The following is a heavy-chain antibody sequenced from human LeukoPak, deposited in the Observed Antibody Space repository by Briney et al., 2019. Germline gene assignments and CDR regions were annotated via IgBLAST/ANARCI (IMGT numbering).Heavy chain of an antibody. J-gene: IGHJ4*02. CDR3: ATSLRMAIDQFDY. CDR1: GGSISSYY. D-gene: IGHD5-24*01. V-gene: IGHV4-59*08. CDR2: IYYSGST. Sequence: SETLSLTCTVSGGSISSYYWSWIRQPPGKGLEWIGYIYYSGSTNYNPSLKSRVTISVDTSKNQFSLNLNSVTAADTAVYYCATSLRMAIDQFDYWGQGALVTVSS.